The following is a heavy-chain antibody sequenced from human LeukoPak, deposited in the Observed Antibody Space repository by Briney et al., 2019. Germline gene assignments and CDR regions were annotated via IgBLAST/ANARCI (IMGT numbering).Heavy chain of an antibody. CDR2: IHTSGTM. J-gene: IGHJ4*02. Sequence: SETLSLTCTVSGGSVSTGSYYWSWIRQPAGRGLEWIGHIHTSGTMNYNASLKSRVRISVETSKNQFSLRLSSVTAADTAVYFCGSGRLRDYYDSSGFYLRGGVGYWGQGTLVTVSS. D-gene: IGHD3-22*01. CDR1: GGSVSTGSYY. CDR3: GSGRLRDYYDSSGFYLRGGVGY. V-gene: IGHV4-61*09.